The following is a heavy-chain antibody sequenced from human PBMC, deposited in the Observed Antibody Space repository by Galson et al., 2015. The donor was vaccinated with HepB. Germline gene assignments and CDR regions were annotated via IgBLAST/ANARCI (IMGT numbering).Heavy chain of an antibody. D-gene: IGHD2-21*02. CDR2: IYPGDSDT. CDR3: ARRVVVTAIQGDAFDI. J-gene: IGHJ3*02. V-gene: IGHV5-51*01. Sequence: QSGAEVKKPGESLKISCKGSGYSFTSYWIGWVRQMPGKGLEWMGIIYPGDSDTRYSPSFQGQVTISADKSISTAYLQWSSLKASDTAMYYCARRVVVTAIQGDAFDIWGQGTMVTVSS. CDR1: GYSFTSYW.